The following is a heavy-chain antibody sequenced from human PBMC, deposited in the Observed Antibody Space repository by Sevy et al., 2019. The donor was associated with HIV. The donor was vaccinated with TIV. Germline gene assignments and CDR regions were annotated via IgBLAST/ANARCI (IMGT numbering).Heavy chain of an antibody. CDR1: GYTFTSYD. D-gene: IGHD3-22*01. J-gene: IGHJ4*02. V-gene: IGHV1-8*01. Sequence: ASVKVSCKASGYTFTSYDINWVRQATGQGLEWMGWMNPNRGNTGYAQKFQGRVTMTRNTFISTAYMELSSLRSEDTAVYYCARGLYSTYYYDSSSPVGYWGQGTLVTVSS. CDR2: MNPNRGNT. CDR3: ARGLYSTYYYDSSSPVGY.